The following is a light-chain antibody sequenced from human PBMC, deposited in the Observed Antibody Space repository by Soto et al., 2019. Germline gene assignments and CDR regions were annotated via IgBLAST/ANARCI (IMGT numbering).Light chain of an antibody. V-gene: IGKV1-27*01. Sequence: DIQMTQSPSSLSASVGDIVTITFRASQGISNYLAWYQQQPGKVPKLLIYAASTLQSGVPSRFSGSRSGPDFTLTISSLQPEDFATYYCQQSYSSPPTFGQGTKVDIK. CDR1: QGISNY. J-gene: IGKJ1*01. CDR3: QQSYSSPPT. CDR2: AAS.